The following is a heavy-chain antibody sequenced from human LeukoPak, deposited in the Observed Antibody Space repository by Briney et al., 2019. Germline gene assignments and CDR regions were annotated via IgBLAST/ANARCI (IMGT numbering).Heavy chain of an antibody. CDR2: ISSCSTYI. D-gene: IGHD3-22*01. J-gene: IGHJ4*02. CDR3: ARVGAYYDSSGYSPIDY. V-gene: IGHV3-21*01. CDR1: GFTFSSYG. Sequence: GESPRLSCAASGFTFSSYGMTWVRQAPGKGLEWVSWISSCSTYISYADSVKGRFTISRDGAGNSLYLHMNSLRAEDTAVYYCARVGAYYDSSGYSPIDYWGQGTLVTVPS.